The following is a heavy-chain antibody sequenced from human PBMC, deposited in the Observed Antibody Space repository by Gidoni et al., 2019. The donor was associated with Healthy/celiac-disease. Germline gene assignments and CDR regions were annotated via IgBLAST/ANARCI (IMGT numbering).Heavy chain of an antibody. CDR1: GFTFSSYS. J-gene: IGHJ4*02. CDR3: ARGDSSGYYYELGGDY. CDR2: ISSTSSTR. Sequence: EVQLVESGGGLVQPGGSLRLSCAASGFTFSSYSMNWVRQAPGKGLEWVSYISSTSSTRYYADSVKGRFTISRDNAKNLLYLQMNSLRDEDTAVYYCARGDSSGYYYELGGDYWGQGILVTVSS. V-gene: IGHV3-48*02. D-gene: IGHD3-22*01.